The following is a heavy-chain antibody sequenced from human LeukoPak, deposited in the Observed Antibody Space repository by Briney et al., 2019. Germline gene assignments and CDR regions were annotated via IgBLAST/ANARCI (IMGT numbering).Heavy chain of an antibody. CDR3: ARLDWDHDAFDI. CDR2: INHSGST. D-gene: IGHD3-9*01. Sequence: PSETLSLTCAVYGGSFSDYYWNWIRQPPGKGLEWIGEINHSGSTNYNPSLKSRVTISVDTSKNQFSLKLSSVTAADTAVYYCARLDWDHDAFDIWGQGTMVTVSS. V-gene: IGHV4-34*01. J-gene: IGHJ3*02. CDR1: GGSFSDYY.